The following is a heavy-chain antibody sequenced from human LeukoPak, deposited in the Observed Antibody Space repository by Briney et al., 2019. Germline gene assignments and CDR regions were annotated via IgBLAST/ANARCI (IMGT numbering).Heavy chain of an antibody. CDR3: ARGGTRLVWYYFDY. Sequence: GGSLRLSCAASGFTFGSYAMHWVRQAPGKGLEYVSAISSNGGSTYYANSVKGRFTISRDNSKNTLYLQMGSLRAEDMAVYYCARGGTRLVWYYFDYWGQGTLVTVSS. J-gene: IGHJ4*02. D-gene: IGHD3-10*01. V-gene: IGHV3-64*01. CDR2: ISSNGGST. CDR1: GFTFGSYA.